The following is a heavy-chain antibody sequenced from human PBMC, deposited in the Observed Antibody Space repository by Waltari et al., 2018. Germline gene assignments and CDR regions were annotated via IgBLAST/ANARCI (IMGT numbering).Heavy chain of an antibody. V-gene: IGHV4-39*01. CDR3: ARRLWFGELYNWFDP. D-gene: IGHD3-10*01. J-gene: IGHJ5*02. CDR1: GGSISSSSYY. CDR2: IYYSGGT. Sequence: QLQLQESGPGLVKPSETLSLTCTVSGGSISSSSYYWGWLRQPPGKGLAWIGSIYYSGGTYYNPSLKSRGTISVDTSKNQFSLKLSSVTAADTAVYYCARRLWFGELYNWFDPWGQGTLVTVSS.